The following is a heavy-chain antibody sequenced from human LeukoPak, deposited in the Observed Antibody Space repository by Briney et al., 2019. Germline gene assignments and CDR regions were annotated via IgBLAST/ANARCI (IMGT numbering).Heavy chain of an antibody. CDR2: IWYDGSNK. CDR3: AKDSGSLFDY. V-gene: IGHV3-33*06. D-gene: IGHD3-22*01. Sequence: GRSLRLSCAASGFTFSSYGMHWVRQAPGKGLEWVAVIWYDGSNKYYADSVKGRFTISRDNSKNTLYLQMNSLRAEDTAVYYRAKDSGSLFDYWGQGTLVTVSS. CDR1: GFTFSSYG. J-gene: IGHJ4*02.